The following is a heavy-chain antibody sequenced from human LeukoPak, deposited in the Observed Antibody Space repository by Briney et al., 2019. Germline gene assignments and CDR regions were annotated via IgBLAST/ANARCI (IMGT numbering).Heavy chain of an antibody. CDR3: VKGHYDSRGYAPRRPVIVDYYGMDV. J-gene: IGHJ6*02. CDR1: GLSFSSYA. D-gene: IGHD3-22*01. CDR2: ISSSGDST. Sequence: GGSLRLSCAASGLSFSSYAMSWVRQAPGKGLEWASSISSSGDSTYYTNSVKGRFTISRDNSRNTLYLQMNSLRVEDTAIYYCVKGHYDSRGYAPRRPVIVDYYGMDVWGQGTTVTVSS. V-gene: IGHV3-23*01.